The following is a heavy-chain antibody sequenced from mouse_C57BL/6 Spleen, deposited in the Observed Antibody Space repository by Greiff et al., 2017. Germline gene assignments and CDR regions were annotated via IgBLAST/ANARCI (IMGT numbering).Heavy chain of an antibody. CDR1: GYTFTEYT. J-gene: IGHJ2*01. Sequence: VQLQQSGAELVKPGASVTLSCKASGYTFTEYTIHWVKQRSGQGLEWIGWFYPGSGSIKYNEKFKDKATLTADKSSSTVYMELSRLTSEDSAVYFCARHEDYYGSSPVYFDYWGQGTTLTVSS. CDR2: FYPGSGSI. CDR3: ARHEDYYGSSPVYFDY. D-gene: IGHD1-1*01. V-gene: IGHV1-62-2*01.